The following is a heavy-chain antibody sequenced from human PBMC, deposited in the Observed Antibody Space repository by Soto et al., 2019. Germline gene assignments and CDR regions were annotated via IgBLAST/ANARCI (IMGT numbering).Heavy chain of an antibody. CDR2: INHSGST. J-gene: IGHJ4*02. CDR3: ARGHPKFGY. Sequence: SETLSLTCAVYGGSFSGYYWSWIRQPPGKGLEWIGEINHSGSTNYNPSLKSRVTISVDTSKNQFSLKLSSVTAADTAVYYCARGHPKFGYWGKGTLVTVSS. V-gene: IGHV4-34*01. CDR1: GGSFSGYY.